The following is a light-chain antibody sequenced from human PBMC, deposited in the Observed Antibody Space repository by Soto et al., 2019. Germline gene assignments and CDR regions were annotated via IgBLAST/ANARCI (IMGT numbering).Light chain of an antibody. Sequence: DIQMSQSPSSLSASVGARVTITCQASQDMSNYLNWYQQKPGKAPKLLIYDASNLETGVPSRFSGRGSGTDFTFTISSLQSEDTATYYCQQYDNLPYTFGQGTKLEIK. CDR3: QQYDNLPYT. CDR1: QDMSNY. V-gene: IGKV1-33*01. CDR2: DAS. J-gene: IGKJ2*01.